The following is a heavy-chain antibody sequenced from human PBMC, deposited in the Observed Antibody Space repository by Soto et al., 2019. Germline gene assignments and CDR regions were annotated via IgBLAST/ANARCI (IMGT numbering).Heavy chain of an antibody. CDR1: GDSISSRGYY. CDR3: ARQRTSVVTQAYFDV. J-gene: IGHJ4*02. CDR2: IYYSGST. V-gene: IGHV4-39*01. Sequence: LAQSCTGTGDSISSRGYYWRSISQPPGKGLEWIGSIYYSGSTYNNPSLRSRVSMSIDTSKDQFSLKLKSGTAADTALYFCARQRTSVVTQAYFDVWGPDSLVNVSS. D-gene: IGHD2-21*02.